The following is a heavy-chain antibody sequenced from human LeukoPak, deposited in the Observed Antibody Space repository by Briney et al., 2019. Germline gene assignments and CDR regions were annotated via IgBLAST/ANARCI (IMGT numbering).Heavy chain of an antibody. V-gene: IGHV3-23*01. Sequence: GGSLRLSCAASGFTFSSYWMSWVRQAPGKGLEWVSAISGSGGSTYCADSVKGRFTISRDNSKNTLYLQMNSLRAEDTAVYYCARSIGYCSSTSCYPINWFDPWGQGTLVTASS. D-gene: IGHD2-2*01. CDR3: ARSIGYCSSTSCYPINWFDP. CDR2: ISGSGGST. CDR1: GFTFSSYW. J-gene: IGHJ5*02.